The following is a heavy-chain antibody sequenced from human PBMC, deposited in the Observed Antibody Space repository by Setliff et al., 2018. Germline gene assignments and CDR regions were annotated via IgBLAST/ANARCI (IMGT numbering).Heavy chain of an antibody. CDR2: IKQDGSEK. Sequence: GGSLRLSCAASGFTFSSYWVSWVRQAPGKGLEWVANIKQDGSEKYYVDSVKGRFTISRDNAKNSLYLQMNSLRAEDTAVYYCARDGSRGYGDYLSDYWGQGTLVTVSS. CDR3: ARDGSRGYGDYLSDY. CDR1: GFTFSSYW. V-gene: IGHV3-7*01. D-gene: IGHD4-17*01. J-gene: IGHJ4*02.